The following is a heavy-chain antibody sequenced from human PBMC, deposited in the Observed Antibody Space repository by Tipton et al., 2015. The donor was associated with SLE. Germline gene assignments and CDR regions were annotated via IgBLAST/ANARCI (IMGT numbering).Heavy chain of an antibody. V-gene: IGHV3-30*04. D-gene: IGHD3-10*01. J-gene: IGHJ6*03. CDR3: ARELGSRGVTGCYMDV. CDR1: GFNFNSYA. CDR2: ISYDGGSE. Sequence: SLRLSCAASGFNFNSYAVPWVRQAPGKGLEWFAVISYDGGSEYYADSVKGRFTISRDNSKNTLYLQMNSLRGEDTALYYCARELGSRGVTGCYMDVWGKGATVTGSS.